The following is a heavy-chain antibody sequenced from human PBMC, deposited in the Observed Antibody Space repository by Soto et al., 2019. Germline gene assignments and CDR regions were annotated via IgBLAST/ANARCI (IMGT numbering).Heavy chain of an antibody. V-gene: IGHV2-5*02. Sequence: QITLKESGPPLVKPTQTLTLTCNFSGFSLTNKGVGVCWIRQPPRKALEWLGIIYWDDDKRYRPSLNNRLTITKDTSKTPVVLTMNNVDTVDTATYYWAHLHATSGYDWRYDTCGPGTLITVSS. CDR2: IYWDDDK. D-gene: IGHD5-12*01. CDR3: AHLHATSGYDWRYDT. CDR1: GFSLTNKGVG. J-gene: IGHJ5*02.